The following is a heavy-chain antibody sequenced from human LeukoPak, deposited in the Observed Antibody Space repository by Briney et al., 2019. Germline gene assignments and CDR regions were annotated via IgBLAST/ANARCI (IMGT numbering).Heavy chain of an antibody. CDR2: ISYDGSNK. D-gene: IGHD3-9*01. CDR3: ARVVGYFDWLPFDY. CDR1: GFTFSSYA. V-gene: IGHV3-30-3*01. J-gene: IGHJ4*02. Sequence: GRSLRLSCAASGFTFSSYALHWVRQAPGKGLEWVALISYDGSNKYYADSVKGRFTISRDNSKNTLYLQMNSLRAEGTAVYYCARVVGYFDWLPFDYWGQGTLVTVSS.